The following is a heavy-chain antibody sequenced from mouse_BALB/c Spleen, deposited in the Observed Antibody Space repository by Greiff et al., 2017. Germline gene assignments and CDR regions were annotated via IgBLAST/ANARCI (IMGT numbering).Heavy chain of an antibody. Sequence: VQLQESGAELVRPGTSVKVSCKASGYAFTNYLIEWVKQRPGQGLEWIGVINPGSGGTNYNEKFKGKATLTADKSSSTAYMQLSSLTSDDSAVYFCARDGYDGGDYWGQGTTLTVSS. V-gene: IGHV1-54*01. J-gene: IGHJ2*01. D-gene: IGHD2-2*01. CDR1: GYAFTNYL. CDR3: ARDGYDGGDY. CDR2: INPGSGGT.